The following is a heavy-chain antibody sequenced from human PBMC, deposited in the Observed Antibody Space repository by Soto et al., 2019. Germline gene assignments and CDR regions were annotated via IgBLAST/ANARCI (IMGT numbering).Heavy chain of an antibody. V-gene: IGHV3-48*02. CDR2: ISSSSSTI. Sequence: GGSLRLSCAASGFTFGSYGMHWVRQAPGKGLEWVSYISSSSSTIYYADSVKGRFTISRDNAKNSLYLQMNSLRDEDTAVYYCARDPDYYDSSGYYPEYFQHWGQGTLVTVSS. J-gene: IGHJ1*01. CDR3: ARDPDYYDSSGYYPEYFQH. CDR1: GFTFGSYG. D-gene: IGHD3-22*01.